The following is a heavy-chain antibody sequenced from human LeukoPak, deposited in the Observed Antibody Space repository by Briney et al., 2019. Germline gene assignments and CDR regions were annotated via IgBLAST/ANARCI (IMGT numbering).Heavy chain of an antibody. D-gene: IGHD5-18*01. Sequence: PSETLSLTCAVYGGSFSSYSMNWVRQAPGKGLEWVSSISSSSSYIYYADSVKGRFTISRDNAKNSLYLQMNSLRAEDTAVYYCARAKLQVDTAMDYWGQGTLVTVSS. CDR3: ARAKLQVDTAMDY. V-gene: IGHV3-21*01. CDR2: ISSSSSYI. CDR1: GGSFSSYS. J-gene: IGHJ4*02.